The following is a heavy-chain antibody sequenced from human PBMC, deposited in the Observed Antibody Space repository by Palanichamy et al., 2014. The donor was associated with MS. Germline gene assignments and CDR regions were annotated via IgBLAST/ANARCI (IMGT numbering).Heavy chain of an antibody. J-gene: IGHJ6*03. D-gene: IGHD2-2*02. CDR3: VRPASQLPYLYNYMDL. CDR1: GYTFSNYA. Sequence: QVQLVQSGAEVKRPGASVKLSCAASGYTFSNYAIHWVRQAPGHGLEWMGRINTASGYTEYSPKFQGRISISGDTSASTVYMDLTSLTPEDMAVYFCVRPASQLPYLYNYMDLWGKGTTVTVSS. V-gene: IGHV1-3*04. CDR2: INTASGYT.